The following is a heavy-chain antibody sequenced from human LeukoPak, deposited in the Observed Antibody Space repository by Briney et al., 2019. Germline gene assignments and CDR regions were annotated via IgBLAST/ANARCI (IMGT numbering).Heavy chain of an antibody. Sequence: ASVKVSCKASGYTFTSYAMHWVRQAPGQRLEWMGWINAGNGNTKYSQKFQGRVTITRDTSASTAYMELSSLRSEDTAVYYCALNKVRGGITPLIDYWGQGTLVTVSS. V-gene: IGHV1-3*01. J-gene: IGHJ4*02. D-gene: IGHD3-10*01. CDR3: ALNKVRGGITPLIDY. CDR1: GYTFTSYA. CDR2: INAGNGNT.